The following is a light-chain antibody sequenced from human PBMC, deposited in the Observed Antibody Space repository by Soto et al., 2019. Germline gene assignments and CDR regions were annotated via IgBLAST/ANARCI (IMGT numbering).Light chain of an antibody. J-gene: IGKJ1*01. V-gene: IGKV3-20*01. Sequence: IVLTHSPATLSFSPGEIATLSFRASQSVSSYLAWYQQKPGQAPRLLIYDASNRATGIPARFSGSGSGTDFTLTISRLEPEDFAVYYCQQYGSSRTFGQGTKVDIK. CDR1: QSVSSY. CDR2: DAS. CDR3: QQYGSSRT.